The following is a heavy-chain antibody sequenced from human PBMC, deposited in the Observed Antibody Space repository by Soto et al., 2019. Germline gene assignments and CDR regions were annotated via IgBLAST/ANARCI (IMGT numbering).Heavy chain of an antibody. CDR1: GGSVSSNSYS. CDR2: IYSSENT. J-gene: IGHJ6*02. Sequence: PSETLSLTCTVSGGSVSSNSYSWGWVRQSPGKGLEWIGTIYSSENTYYNPSLLSRVTISVDTSKNEFSLRLSSVTAADTAVYYCARLNGYCVSTSWYVDYGMDVWGQGTTVTVSS. D-gene: IGHD2-2*03. V-gene: IGHV4-39*01. CDR3: ARLNGYCVSTSWYVDYGMDV.